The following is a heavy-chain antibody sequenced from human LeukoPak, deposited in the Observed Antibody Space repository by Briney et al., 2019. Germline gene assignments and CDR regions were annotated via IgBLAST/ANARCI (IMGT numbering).Heavy chain of an antibody. Sequence: PGGSLRLSCAASGFTFSSYSMNWVRQAPGKGLEWVSSISSSSSYIYYADSVKGRFTISRDNAKNSLYLQMNSLRAEDTAVYYCARAVHYYYYMDVWGKGTTVTVSS. CDR1: GFTFSSYS. J-gene: IGHJ6*03. CDR2: ISSSSSYI. CDR3: ARAVHYYYYMDV. V-gene: IGHV3-21*01.